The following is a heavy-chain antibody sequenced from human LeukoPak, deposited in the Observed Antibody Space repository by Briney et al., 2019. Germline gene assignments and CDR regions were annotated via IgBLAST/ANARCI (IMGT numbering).Heavy chain of an antibody. Sequence: ASVKVSCKASGYTFTGYYMHWVRQAPGQGLEWMGRINPNSGGTNYAQKFQGRVTMTRDTSNSTAYMELSRLRSDDTAVYYCAREGPIVGATHLVDYWAQGTLVTVSS. D-gene: IGHD1-26*01. CDR2: INPNSGGT. J-gene: IGHJ4*02. CDR3: AREGPIVGATHLVDY. CDR1: GYTFTGYY. V-gene: IGHV1-2*06.